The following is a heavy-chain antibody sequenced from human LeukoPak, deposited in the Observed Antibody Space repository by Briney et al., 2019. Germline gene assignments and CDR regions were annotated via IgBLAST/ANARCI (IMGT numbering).Heavy chain of an antibody. CDR3: ASGVRGVIGYFDY. CDR2: IYYSGST. Sequence: SETLSLTCTVSGGSVSSGSYYWGWIRQPPGKGLEWIGYIYYSGSTNYNPSLKSRVTISVDTSKNQFSLKLSSVTAADTAVYYCASGVRGVIGYFDYWGQGTLVTVSS. D-gene: IGHD3-10*01. CDR1: GGSVSSGSYY. J-gene: IGHJ4*02. V-gene: IGHV4-61*01.